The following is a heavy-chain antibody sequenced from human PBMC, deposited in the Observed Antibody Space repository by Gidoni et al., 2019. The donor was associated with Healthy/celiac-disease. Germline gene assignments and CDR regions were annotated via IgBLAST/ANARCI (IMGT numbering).Heavy chain of an antibody. Sequence: EVQLVETGGGVIRHGGSRRLSCAASGFTVSRNYMSWVRQAPGKGLEWVSVIYSGGSTYYADSVKGRFTISRDNSKNTLYLQMNSLRAEDTAVYYCARDLPYGGLDYWGQGTLVTVSS. CDR3: ARDLPYGGLDY. V-gene: IGHV3-53*02. CDR1: GFTVSRNY. D-gene: IGHD5-12*01. CDR2: IYSGGST. J-gene: IGHJ4*02.